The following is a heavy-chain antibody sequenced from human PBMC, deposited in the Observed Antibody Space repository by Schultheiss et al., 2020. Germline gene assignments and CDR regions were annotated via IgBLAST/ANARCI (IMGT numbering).Heavy chain of an antibody. CDR1: GFTFSSYA. D-gene: IGHD1-14*01. J-gene: IGHJ5*02. Sequence: GGSLRLSCAASGFTFSSYAMSWVRQAPGKGLEWVSYINGGSTYSNSADSVKGRFTISRDNARNSLYLQMNSLRAEDTAVYYCARAQDHFFDPWGQGTLVTVSS. V-gene: IGHV3-21*05. CDR2: INGGSTYS. CDR3: ARAQDHFFDP.